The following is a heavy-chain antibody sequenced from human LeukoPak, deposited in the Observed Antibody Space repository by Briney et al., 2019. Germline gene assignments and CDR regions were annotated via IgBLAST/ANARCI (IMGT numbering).Heavy chain of an antibody. V-gene: IGHV3-23*01. CDR1: GFTFSSYG. D-gene: IGHD6-19*01. Sequence: PGGTLRLSCAASGFTFSSYGMSWVRQAPGKGLEWVSAISGSGGSTYYADSVKGRFTISRDNSKNTLYLQMNSLRAEDTAVYYCAKDLSVYSRGSLDYWGQGTLVTVSS. CDR3: AKDLSVYSRGSLDY. CDR2: ISGSGGST. J-gene: IGHJ4*02.